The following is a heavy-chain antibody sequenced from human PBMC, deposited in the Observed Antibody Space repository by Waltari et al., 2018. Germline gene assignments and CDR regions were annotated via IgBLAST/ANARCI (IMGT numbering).Heavy chain of an antibody. J-gene: IGHJ4*02. CDR3: ARGYHGSMITFGGVIGGFFDY. CDR2: ISSSSSTI. Sequence: EVQLVESGGVLVQPGGSLRLSCAASGFTFSSYSMNWVSQAPGKVMEWVSYISSSSSTIYYADSVKGRFTISRDNAKNSLHLQMNSLRAEDTAVYYCARGYHGSMITFGGVIGGFFDYWGQGTLVTVSS. V-gene: IGHV3-48*01. CDR1: GFTFSSYS. D-gene: IGHD3-16*02.